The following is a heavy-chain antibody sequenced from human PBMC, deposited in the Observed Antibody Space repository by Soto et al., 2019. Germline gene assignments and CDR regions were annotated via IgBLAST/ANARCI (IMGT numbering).Heavy chain of an antibody. CDR3: ARQGFGPLHGLVDV. CDR2: VHHSWGS. D-gene: IGHD3-10*01. CDR1: SGSISSYY. V-gene: IGHV4-59*08. Sequence: QVQLQESGPGLVKPSETLSLSCTVSSGSISSYYWSWFRQSPGKRMEWIGYVHHSWGSSYNPSLQGRVAISLDTSKSQFSLKVTSVTATDTAVYYCARQGFGPLHGLVDVWGQGTTVTVSS. J-gene: IGHJ6*02.